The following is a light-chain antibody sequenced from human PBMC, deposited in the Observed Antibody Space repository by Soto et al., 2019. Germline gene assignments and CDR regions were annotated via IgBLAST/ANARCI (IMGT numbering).Light chain of an antibody. CDR3: QQRSNWPRT. Sequence: EIVLKQSPGTMSLYQGERDTLSCRASQSVSSYLAWYQQKPGQAPRLLIYDASNRATGIPARFSGSGSGTDFTLTISSLEPEDFAVYYCQQRSNWPRTFGHGSKVDIK. V-gene: IGKV3-11*01. CDR1: QSVSSY. CDR2: DAS. J-gene: IGKJ1*01.